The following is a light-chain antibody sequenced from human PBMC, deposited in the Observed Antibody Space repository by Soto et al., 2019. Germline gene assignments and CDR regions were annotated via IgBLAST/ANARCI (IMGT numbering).Light chain of an antibody. J-gene: IGKJ1*01. V-gene: IGKV1-39*01. CDR2: GAY. Sequence: DHQMHPSLSSLSSSVVDIFPINCRSSHSIDFYLNWYKQKPGQAPKILIYGAYNLQSGVKSRFIGSGYATDFSITISSMQTEDFDNYYCQKTYKNYWTFGTGT. CDR3: QKTYKNYWT. CDR1: HSIDFY.